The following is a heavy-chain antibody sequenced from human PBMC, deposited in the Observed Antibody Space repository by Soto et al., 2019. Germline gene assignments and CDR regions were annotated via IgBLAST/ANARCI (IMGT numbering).Heavy chain of an antibody. D-gene: IGHD6-6*01. CDR3: ATGKEYSSSSGFDY. Sequence: SVKVSCKASGYTFTSYYIHWVRQAPGQGLEWMGGIIPIFGTANYAQKFQGRVTITADESTSTAYMELGRLRSKDTAVYYFATGKEYSSSSGFDYWGQGTLVTVSS. V-gene: IGHV1-69*13. J-gene: IGHJ4*02. CDR1: GYTFTSYY. CDR2: IIPIFGTA.